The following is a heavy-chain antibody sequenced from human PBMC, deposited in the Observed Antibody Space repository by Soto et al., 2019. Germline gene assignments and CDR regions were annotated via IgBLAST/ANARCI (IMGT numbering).Heavy chain of an antibody. CDR1: GFTFGDYA. V-gene: IGHV3-49*03. CDR3: TRVQEGFDFWSGYYMVPWFDP. J-gene: IGHJ5*02. Sequence: HPGGSLRLSCTASGFTFGDYAMSWFRQAPGKGLEWVGFIRSKAYGGTTEYAASVKGRFTISRDDSKSIAYLQMNSLKTEDTAVYYCTRVQEGFDFWSGYYMVPWFDPWGQGTLVTVSS. CDR2: IRSKAYGGTT. D-gene: IGHD3-3*01.